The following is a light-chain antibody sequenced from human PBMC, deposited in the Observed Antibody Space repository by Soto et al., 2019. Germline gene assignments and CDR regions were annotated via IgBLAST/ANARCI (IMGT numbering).Light chain of an antibody. CDR2: KAS. CDR1: QTISSW. CDR3: QQSYTTPVYS. J-gene: IGKJ2*01. Sequence: QSPSTLSGSVGDRVTITCRASQTISSWLAWYQQKPGKAPKLLIYKASTLKSGVPSRFSGSGSGTDFTLTISSLQPEDFATYFCQQSYTTPVYSFGQGTKVDIK. V-gene: IGKV1-5*03.